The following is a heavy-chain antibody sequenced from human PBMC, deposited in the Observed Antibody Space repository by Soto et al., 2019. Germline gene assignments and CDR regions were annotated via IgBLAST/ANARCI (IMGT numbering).Heavy chain of an antibody. D-gene: IGHD1-26*01. CDR1: GFIFSSYA. CDR3: AKGGRVGAIVRGTYYFDY. J-gene: IGHJ4*02. CDR2: ISGSGAIT. V-gene: IGHV3-23*01. Sequence: EVQLLESGGGFLQPGGSLRLSCEASGFIFSSYAMSWVRQAPGKGLEWVSSISGSGAITYYADSVKGRFTISRDNSKNTLYLQMISLGAEDTAVYYCAKGGRVGAIVRGTYYFDYWGQGTLVTVSS.